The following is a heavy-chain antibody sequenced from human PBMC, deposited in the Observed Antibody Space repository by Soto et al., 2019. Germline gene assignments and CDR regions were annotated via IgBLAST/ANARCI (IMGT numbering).Heavy chain of an antibody. CDR1: GYSISSSNW. CDR3: ARDKAPNKYDSSWSFDY. V-gene: IGHV4-28*03. J-gene: IGHJ4*02. CDR2: IYYSGTT. D-gene: IGHD6-13*01. Sequence: PSETLSLTCAVSGYSISSSNWWGWIRQPPGKGLEWIGYIYYSGTTYYNPSLKSRVTMSVDTSKNQFSLKLTSVTAVDTAVYYCARDKAPNKYDSSWSFDYWGQGTLVTVSS.